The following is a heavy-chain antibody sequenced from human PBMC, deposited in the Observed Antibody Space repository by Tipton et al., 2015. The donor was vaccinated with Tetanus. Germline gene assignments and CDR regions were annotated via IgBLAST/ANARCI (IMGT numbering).Heavy chain of an antibody. CDR1: GGLITTGGYS. CDR3: ARDRHPYRISGAFRGNDALDI. CDR2: IYQTDST. V-gene: IGHV4-30-2*01. Sequence: GLVKPSQTLSLTCNVSGGLITTGGYSWGWIRQPPGQGLEWLGYIYQTDSTYYNPSVRSRLTLSLQRSKNQVSLKLSSVTAADAAVYYCARDRHPYRISGAFRGNDALDIWGPGALVTVSS. J-gene: IGHJ3*02. D-gene: IGHD1-26*01.